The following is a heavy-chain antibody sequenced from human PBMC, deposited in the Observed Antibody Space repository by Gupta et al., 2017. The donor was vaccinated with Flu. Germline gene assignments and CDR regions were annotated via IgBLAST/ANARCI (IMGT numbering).Heavy chain of an antibody. J-gene: IGHJ2*01. Sequence: EVYLVESGGGLVQPGGSLRLSCASSGFTFSRYEMHWVRQAPGKSLEWIAYISDSGVVTYYADSVKGRFTISRDNVKNSLNLQMNSLRAEDTARYYCARAPSMARPGALHWYFDLCGRGTLVAVSS. CDR1: GFTFSRYE. V-gene: IGHV3-48*03. CDR3: ARAPSMARPGALHWYFDL. CDR2: ISDSGVVT. D-gene: IGHD3-10*01.